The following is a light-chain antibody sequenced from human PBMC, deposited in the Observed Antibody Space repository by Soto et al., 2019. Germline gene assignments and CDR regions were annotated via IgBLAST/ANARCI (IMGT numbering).Light chain of an antibody. CDR2: EVN. Sequence: HSVLTQPASVSGSPGQSITISCTGTSSDVGGYDHVSWYQLHPGKAPKLMVFEVNNRPSGVSYRFSGSRSGNTASLTISGLQAEDEADYFCSSYSISTAYLFGTGTKVTVL. CDR1: SSDVGGYDH. J-gene: IGLJ1*01. CDR3: SSYSISTAYL. V-gene: IGLV2-14*01.